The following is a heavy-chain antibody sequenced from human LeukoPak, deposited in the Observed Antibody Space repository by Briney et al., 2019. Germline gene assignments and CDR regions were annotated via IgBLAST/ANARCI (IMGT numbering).Heavy chain of an antibody. V-gene: IGHV1-24*01. D-gene: IGHD3-10*01. CDR2: FDPEDGET. J-gene: IGHJ5*02. CDR1: GYTLTELS. Sequence: ASVKVSCKVSGYTLTELSMHWVRQAPGKGLEWMGGFDPEDGETIYAQKFQGRVTMTEDTSTDTAYMELSSLRSEDTAVYYCATAEYYSYWFDPWGQATLVTVSS. CDR3: ATAEYYSYWFDP.